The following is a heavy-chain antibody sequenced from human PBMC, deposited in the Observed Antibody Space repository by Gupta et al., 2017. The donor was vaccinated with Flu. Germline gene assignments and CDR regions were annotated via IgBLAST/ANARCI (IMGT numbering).Heavy chain of an antibody. CDR3: ARDAARVGMDV. CDR2: IYYSGSP. J-gene: IGHJ6*02. D-gene: IGHD2-15*01. Sequence: QVQLQESGPGLVKPSETLSLTCTVSGGSISSYYWSWIRQPPGKGLEWVGYIYYSGSPNYNPSLKSRVTISVDTSKNQFSLKLSSVTAADTAVYFFARDAARVGMDVWGQGTTVTVCS. CDR1: GGSISSYY. V-gene: IGHV4-59*01.